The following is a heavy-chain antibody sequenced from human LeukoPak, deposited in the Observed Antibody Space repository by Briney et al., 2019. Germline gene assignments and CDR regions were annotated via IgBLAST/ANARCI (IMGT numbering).Heavy chain of an antibody. CDR1: GGTFSSYA. J-gene: IGHJ4*02. D-gene: IGHD6-13*01. CDR3: ASPTRYSSSRFLLY. Sequence: EASVKVSCKASGGTFSSYAISWVRQAPGQGLEWMGGIIPIFGTANYAQKFQGRVTITTDESTSTAYMELSSLRSEDTAVYYCASPTRYSSSRFLLYWGQGTLVTVSS. V-gene: IGHV1-69*05. CDR2: IIPIFGTA.